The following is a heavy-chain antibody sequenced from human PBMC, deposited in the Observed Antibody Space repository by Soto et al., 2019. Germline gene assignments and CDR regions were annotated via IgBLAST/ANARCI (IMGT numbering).Heavy chain of an antibody. D-gene: IGHD3-3*01. J-gene: IGHJ6*02. CDR1: GGSFSGYY. CDR3: ARGGDANDFWSGYYRYYYYGMDV. CDR2: INHSGST. V-gene: IGHV4-34*01. Sequence: PSETLSLTYDVYGGSFSGYYWSWIRQPPGKGLEWIGEINHSGSTNYNPSLKSRVTISVDTSKNQFSLKLSSVTAADTAVYYCARGGDANDFWSGYYRYYYYGMDVWGQGTTVTVSS.